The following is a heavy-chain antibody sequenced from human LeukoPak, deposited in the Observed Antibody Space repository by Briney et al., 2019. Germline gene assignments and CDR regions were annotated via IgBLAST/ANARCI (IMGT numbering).Heavy chain of an antibody. D-gene: IGHD5-18*01. J-gene: IGHJ4*02. CDR2: ISAYSGDA. V-gene: IGHV1-18*01. CDR3: ARDSNGYSYGNFDY. Sequence: ASVKVSCKASGYTFTSYGFTWVRQAPGQGLEWMGWISAYSGDANYAQKLQGRVTMTTDTTTSTAYMELRSLRSDDTAVYYCARDSNGYSYGNFDYWGQGTLVTVSS. CDR1: GYTFTSYG.